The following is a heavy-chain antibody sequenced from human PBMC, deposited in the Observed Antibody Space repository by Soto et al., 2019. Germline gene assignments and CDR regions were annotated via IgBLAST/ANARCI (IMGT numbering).Heavy chain of an antibody. CDR1: GGSISSGGYS. CDR2: IYHSGST. V-gene: IGHV4-30-2*01. Sequence: QLQLQESGSGLVKPSQTLSLTCAVSGGSISSGGYSWSWIRQPPGKGLEWIGYIYHSGSTYYNPSLKSRVTLSVDRSKNQFPLQLSFVTAADTAVYYCAGGGSRSYDYWGQGTLVTVSS. CDR3: AGGGSRSYDY. D-gene: IGHD3-10*01. J-gene: IGHJ4*02.